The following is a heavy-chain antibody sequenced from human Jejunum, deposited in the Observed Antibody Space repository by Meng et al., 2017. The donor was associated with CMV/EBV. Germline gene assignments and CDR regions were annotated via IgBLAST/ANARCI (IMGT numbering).Heavy chain of an antibody. CDR3: AASSSSWYQNWFDP. Sequence: VRLVQSGAEVKEPGASVNVFCKAAGYTFTSYGISWVRQAPGQGLEWMGWISAYNGNTNYAQKLQGRVTMTTDTSTSTAYMELRSLRSDDTAVYYCAASSSSWYQNWFDPWGQGTLVTVSS. V-gene: IGHV1-18*01. J-gene: IGHJ5*02. CDR1: GYTFTSYG. CDR2: ISAYNGNT. D-gene: IGHD6-13*01.